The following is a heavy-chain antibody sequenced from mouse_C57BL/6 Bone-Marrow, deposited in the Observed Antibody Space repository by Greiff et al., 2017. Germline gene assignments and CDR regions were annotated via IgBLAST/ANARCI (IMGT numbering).Heavy chain of an antibody. V-gene: IGHV5-4*01. Sequence: EVQVVESGGGLVKPGGSLKLSCAASGFTFSSYAMSWVRQTPEKRLEWVATISDGGSYTYYPDNVKGRFTISRDNAKNHLYLQMSHLKSEDTAMYYCARDYYCGSSYYAMDYWGQGTSVTVSS. J-gene: IGHJ4*01. CDR3: ARDYYCGSSYYAMDY. D-gene: IGHD1-1*01. CDR2: ISDGGSYT. CDR1: GFTFSSYA.